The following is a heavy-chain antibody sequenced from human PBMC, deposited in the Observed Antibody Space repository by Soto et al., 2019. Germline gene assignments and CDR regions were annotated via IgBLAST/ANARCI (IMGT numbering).Heavy chain of an antibody. CDR1: GFTFSSYG. D-gene: IGHD3-22*01. J-gene: IGHJ4*02. CDR3: AKDPDYDSSGPPRY. CDR2: ISYDGSNK. V-gene: IGHV3-30*18. Sequence: GGSLRLSCAASGFTFSSYGMHWVRQAPGKGLEWVAVISYDGSNKYYADSVKGRFTISRDNSKNTLYLQMNSLRAEDTAVYYCAKDPDYDSSGPPRYWGQGTLVTVSS.